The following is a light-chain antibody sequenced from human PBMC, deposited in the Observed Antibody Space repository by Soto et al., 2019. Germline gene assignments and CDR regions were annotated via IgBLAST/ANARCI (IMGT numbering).Light chain of an antibody. CDR3: QQSFTYPLT. CDR1: EDVVTD. CDR2: GAL. J-gene: IGKJ2*01. V-gene: IGKV1-39*01. Sequence: DVRLTQSPSSLSASVGDRVTITCRATEDVVTDVTWYQQKPGKAPKLLIYGALSLQSGVPSRFSGSGSGTDFALTISSLQPEDFATYYCQQSFTYPLTFGQGTKLEIK.